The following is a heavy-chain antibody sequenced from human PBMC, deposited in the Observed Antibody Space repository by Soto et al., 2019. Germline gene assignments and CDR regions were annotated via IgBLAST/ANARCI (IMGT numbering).Heavy chain of an antibody. CDR2: IDWDDDN. CDR1: GFSLSTSGMR. V-gene: IGHV2-70*04. J-gene: IGHJ6*02. D-gene: IGHD3-9*01. CDR3: ELDRPLDMVPGYWSFEGMDV. Sequence: SGPTLVNPTQTLTLTCTFSGFSLSTSGMRVSWIRQPPGKALEWLASIDWDDDNFYTTSLKTRLTIPKDTSNNQVVLTMTNMDPVHTATYYCELDRPLDMVPGYWSFEGMDVWGQGTTVTVSS.